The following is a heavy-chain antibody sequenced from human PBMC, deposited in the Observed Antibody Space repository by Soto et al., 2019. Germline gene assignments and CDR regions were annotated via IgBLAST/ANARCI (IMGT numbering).Heavy chain of an antibody. CDR3: ARLYYYGSGSPAYYDAFDI. V-gene: IGHV1-3*01. J-gene: IGHJ3*02. Sequence: QVQLVQSGAEVKKPGASVKVSCKASGYTFTSYAMHWVRQAPGQRLEWMGWINAGNGNTKYSQKFQGRVTITRDTSASKAYMELSSLRSEDTAVYYCARLYYYGSGSPAYYDAFDIWGQGTMVTVSS. CDR2: INAGNGNT. CDR1: GYTFTSYA. D-gene: IGHD3-10*01.